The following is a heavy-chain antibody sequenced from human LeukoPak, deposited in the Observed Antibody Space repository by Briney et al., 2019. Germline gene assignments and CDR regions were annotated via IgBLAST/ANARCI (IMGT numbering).Heavy chain of an antibody. V-gene: IGHV5-51*01. CDR1: GYSFTSYW. D-gene: IGHD1-1*01. Sequence: GESLKISCKSSGYSFTSYWIGWVRQMPGKGLEWMGIIYPGDSDTTYSPSFQGQVTISADKSISTAYLQWSSLNTSDTAMYYCARYTDHYYFDYWGQGTLDTVSS. CDR3: ARYTDHYYFDY. CDR2: IYPGDSDT. J-gene: IGHJ4*02.